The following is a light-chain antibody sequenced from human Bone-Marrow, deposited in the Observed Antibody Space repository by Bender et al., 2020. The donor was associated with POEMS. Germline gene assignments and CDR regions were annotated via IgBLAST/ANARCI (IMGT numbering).Light chain of an antibody. CDR2: DVK. J-gene: IGLJ3*02. CDR1: ALPKEY. CDR3: CSYAGTFWV. V-gene: IGLV3-10*01. Sequence: SYELTQPPSVSVSPGQTARITCSGDALPKEYGYWYQQRPGQAPVLVVYDVKHRPSGIPARFSGYKSGDTATLTITGLQVEDEADYYCCSYAGTFWVFGGGTKLTVL.